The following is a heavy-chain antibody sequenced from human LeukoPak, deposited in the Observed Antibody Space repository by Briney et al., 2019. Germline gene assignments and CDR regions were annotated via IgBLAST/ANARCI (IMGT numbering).Heavy chain of an antibody. Sequence: SETLSLTCAVYGGSFSGYYWSWIRQPPGKGLEWIGEINHSGSTNYNPSLKSRVTISVDTSKNQFSLKLSSVTAADTAVYYCARGYYDFWSGYYYYYYYMDVWGKGTTVTVPS. CDR3: ARGYYDFWSGYYYYYYYMDV. CDR1: GGSFSGYY. V-gene: IGHV4-34*01. CDR2: INHSGST. J-gene: IGHJ6*03. D-gene: IGHD3-3*01.